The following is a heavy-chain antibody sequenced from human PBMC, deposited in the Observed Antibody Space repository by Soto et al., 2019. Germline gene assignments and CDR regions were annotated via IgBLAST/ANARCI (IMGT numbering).Heavy chain of an antibody. CDR2: IYSGGET. CDR3: ASRRNPVGAYDY. Sequence: EVQVVESGGGLVQPGGSLRLSCAASGFTVSSTHMSWVRQAPGNGLEWVSIIYSGGETYYADSVKGRFTLSRDTSKNTLYLQMDSLRAEDTAVYYSASRRNPVGAYDYWGQGTLVTVSS. V-gene: IGHV3-66*01. J-gene: IGHJ4*02. D-gene: IGHD2-21*01. CDR1: GFTVSSTH.